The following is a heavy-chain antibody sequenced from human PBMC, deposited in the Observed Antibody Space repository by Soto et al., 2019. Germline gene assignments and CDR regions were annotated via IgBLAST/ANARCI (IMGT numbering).Heavy chain of an antibody. CDR3: VKDDGGYPSTAPH. V-gene: IGHV3-23*01. CDR2: ISGSGDRT. J-gene: IGHJ4*02. Sequence: EVQLLESGGGLVQPGGSLRLSCAASGITISNYPMSWVRQAPGKGLDWVSGISGSGDRTYYAASAKGRFTISKDISRNSLSLQLDSLGVEDTAVYFCVKDDGGYPSTAPHWGQGTLGTVS. D-gene: IGHD3-22*01. CDR1: GITISNYP.